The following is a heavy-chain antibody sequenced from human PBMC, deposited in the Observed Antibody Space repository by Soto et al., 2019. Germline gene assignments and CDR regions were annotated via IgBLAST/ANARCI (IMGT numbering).Heavy chain of an antibody. J-gene: IGHJ4*02. CDR2: ISGSGDST. V-gene: IGHV3-23*01. CDR3: SRSGPGTYFDY. D-gene: IGHD3-3*01. CDR1: GFTFSSYA. Sequence: EVQLLESGGGLVQPGGSLRLSCAASGFTFSSYAMRWVRQAPGKGLEWVSAISGSGDSTYYADSVKGRFTISRDNSKNTLYLQMNSLRVEDTAVYYCSRSGPGTYFDYWGQGNLVTVSS.